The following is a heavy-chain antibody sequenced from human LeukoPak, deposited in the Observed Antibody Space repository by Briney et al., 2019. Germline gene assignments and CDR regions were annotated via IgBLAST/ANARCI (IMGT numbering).Heavy chain of an antibody. D-gene: IGHD3-3*01. CDR1: GGSLNNYY. J-gene: IGHJ4*02. V-gene: IGHV4-59*01. CDR2: MYYTGDT. CDR3: GGSHSLGSNNDYYTPFDY. Sequence: SETLSLTCTVSGGSLNNYYWSWIRQPPGKALSWIGYMYYTGDTNYNPSLKSQVTISVDTSENKFSLNLSSLTPADTAGYYFGGSHSLGSNNDYYTPFDYWGQGSPVTVSS.